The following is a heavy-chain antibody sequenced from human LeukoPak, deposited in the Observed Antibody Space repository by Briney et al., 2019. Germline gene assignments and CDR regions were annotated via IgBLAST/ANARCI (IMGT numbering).Heavy chain of an antibody. D-gene: IGHD6-13*01. CDR1: GGSISTSYYN. Sequence: SETLSPTGTVSGGSISTSYYNWAWIRPPPGKGLDWIGNIYFSGITSYNPSLKSRVTISVDKSKNQFSLNLSSVTAADTAVYYCARRTHSSSFVDPWGQGTLVTVSS. CDR2: IYFSGIT. V-gene: IGHV4-39*01. CDR3: ARRTHSSSFVDP. J-gene: IGHJ5*02.